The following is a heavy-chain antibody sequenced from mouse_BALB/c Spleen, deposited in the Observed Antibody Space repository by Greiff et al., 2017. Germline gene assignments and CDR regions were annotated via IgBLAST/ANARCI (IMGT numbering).Heavy chain of an antibody. CDR2: IRSKSNNYAT. CDR1: GFTFNTYA. D-gene: IGHD4-1*01. Sequence: DVKLVESGGGLVQPKGSLKLSCAASGFTFNTYAMNWVRQAPGKGLEWVARIRSKSNNYATYYADSVKDRFTISRDDSQSMLYLQMNNLKTEDTAMYYCVRHGVGPFDVWGAGTTVTVSS. V-gene: IGHV10-1*02. CDR3: VRHGVGPFDV. J-gene: IGHJ1*01.